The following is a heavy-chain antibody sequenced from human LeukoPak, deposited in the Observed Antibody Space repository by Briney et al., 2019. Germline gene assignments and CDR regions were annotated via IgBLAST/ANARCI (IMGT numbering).Heavy chain of an antibody. J-gene: IGHJ4*02. CDR3: AHSSGSLGEDY. CDR2: IYYSGST. V-gene: IGHV4-59*01. Sequence: SETLSLTCTVSGGSISSYYWSWIRQPPGKGLEWKGLEWIGYIYYSGSTNYNPSLKSRVTISVDTSKNEFSLKLSSVTAADTAVYYCAHSSGSLGEDYWGQGTLVTVSS. CDR1: GGSISSYY. D-gene: IGHD3-22*01.